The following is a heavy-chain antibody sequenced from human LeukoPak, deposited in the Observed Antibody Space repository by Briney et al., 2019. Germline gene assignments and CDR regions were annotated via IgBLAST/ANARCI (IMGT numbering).Heavy chain of an antibody. Sequence: GGSLRLSCAASGFTVSSNYMSWVRQAPGKGLEWVSIIYSGGSTFYADSVKGRFTISKDNAKSSLYLQMNSLGAEDTAVYYCAKARTTGGYYFDNWGQGTLVTVSS. V-gene: IGHV3-53*01. J-gene: IGHJ4*02. D-gene: IGHD2/OR15-2a*01. CDR1: GFTVSSNY. CDR3: AKARTTGGYYFDN. CDR2: IYSGGST.